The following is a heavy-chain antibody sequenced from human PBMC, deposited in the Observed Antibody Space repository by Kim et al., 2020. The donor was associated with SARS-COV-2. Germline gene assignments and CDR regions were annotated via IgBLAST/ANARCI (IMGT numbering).Heavy chain of an antibody. D-gene: IGHD6-19*01. J-gene: IGHJ1*01. CDR1: GFTFSSYA. Sequence: GGSLRLSCAASGFTFSSYAMSWVRQAPGKGLEWVSAISGSGGSTYYADSVKGRFTISRDNSKNTLYLQRNSLRAEDTAVYYCAKGQSSGFLYTEYLQHWGQGTLVTVSS. CDR3: AKGQSSGFLYTEYLQH. CDR2: ISGSGGST. V-gene: IGHV3-23*01.